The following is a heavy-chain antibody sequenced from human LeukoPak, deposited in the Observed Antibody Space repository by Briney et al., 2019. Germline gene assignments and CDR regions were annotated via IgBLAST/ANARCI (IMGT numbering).Heavy chain of an antibody. D-gene: IGHD1-26*01. CDR1: GFTFSSHW. V-gene: IGHV3-74*01. CDR3: TRTIAGASDY. J-gene: IGHJ4*02. Sequence: GGSLRLSCAASGFTFSSHWMQWVRQGPGKGLVWVSRIDSDGNNINYADSVKGRFTISRDNAKNTLYLQMNSLRAEDTAVYYCTRTIAGASDYWGQGTLVTVYS. CDR2: IDSDGNNI.